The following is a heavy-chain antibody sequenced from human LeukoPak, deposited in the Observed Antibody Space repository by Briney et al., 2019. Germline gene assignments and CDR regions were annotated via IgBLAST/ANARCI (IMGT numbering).Heavy chain of an antibody. CDR3: ARTGYVWGSYRYTRFDY. J-gene: IGHJ4*02. CDR2: INHSGST. V-gene: IGHV4-34*01. Sequence: SETLSLTCAVYGGSLCGYYWSWIRQPPGKGLEWIGGINHSGSTNYNPSLTSRVTISEDTSKNQFSLKLSSVTAADTAVYYCARTGYVWGSYRYTRFDYWGQGTLVTVSS. CDR1: GGSLCGYY. D-gene: IGHD3-16*02.